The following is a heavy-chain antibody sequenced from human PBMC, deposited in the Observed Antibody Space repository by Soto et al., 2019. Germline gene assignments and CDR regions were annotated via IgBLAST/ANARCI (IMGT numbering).Heavy chain of an antibody. CDR1: GFIFDDYA. CDR2: IDWNSGSL. V-gene: IGHV3-9*01. Sequence: SGGSLRLSCAASGFIFDDYAMHWVRQTPGKGLEWVSAIDWNSGSLGYADSVKGRFTISRDNAENSLYLQMNSLRPDDSALYYCAKSRGSYFTNSGMDVWGLGNAVTVSS. CDR3: AKSRGSYFTNSGMDV. J-gene: IGHJ6*02. D-gene: IGHD3-10*01.